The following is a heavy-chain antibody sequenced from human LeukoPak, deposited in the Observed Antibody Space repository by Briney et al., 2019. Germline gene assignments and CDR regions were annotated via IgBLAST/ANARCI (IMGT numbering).Heavy chain of an antibody. CDR1: GXTFSSYD. CDR3: ARQRETAVAGTGFDH. J-gene: IGHJ4*02. D-gene: IGHD6-19*01. Sequence: PGGSXXLSXAASGXTFSSYDMHWVRXXPGXXXXXXSAIGTVGDTYYPGSMKGRFTISRENAKNSLYLQMNSLRAGDTAVYYCARQRETAVAGTGFDHWGQGTLVAVSS. CDR2: IGTVGDT. V-gene: IGHV3-13*01.